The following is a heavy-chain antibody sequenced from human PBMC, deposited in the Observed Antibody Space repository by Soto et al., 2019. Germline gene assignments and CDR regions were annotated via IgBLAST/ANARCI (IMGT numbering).Heavy chain of an antibody. CDR3: AKHRGGFGEFFNWFDA. J-gene: IGHJ5*02. CDR2: ISGSGSNT. D-gene: IGHD3-10*01. V-gene: IGHV3-23*01. CDR1: GFTFSSYA. Sequence: GGSLRLSCAASGFTFSSYAMTWVRQAPGKGLEWVLSISGSGSNTYYADSMKGRFTISRDNSRNTLYLQMNSLRVEDTAIYYCAKHRGGFGEFFNWFDAWGQGVLVTVSS.